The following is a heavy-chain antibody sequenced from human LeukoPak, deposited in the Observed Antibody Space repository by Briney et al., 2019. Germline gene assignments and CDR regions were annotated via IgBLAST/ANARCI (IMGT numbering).Heavy chain of an antibody. CDR1: GFTFSDYW. D-gene: IGHD3-3*01. V-gene: IGHV3-7*01. Sequence: GGSLRLSCAVSGFTFSDYWMTWVRQAPGKGLEWVANINQDGSEKYYVDSVEGRFTISRDSVKNSLYLQMTSVRADDTAMYYCVRDDYDFWSGYQRYFEFWGQGTLVTVSS. CDR3: VRDDYDFWSGYQRYFEF. CDR2: INQDGSEK. J-gene: IGHJ4*02.